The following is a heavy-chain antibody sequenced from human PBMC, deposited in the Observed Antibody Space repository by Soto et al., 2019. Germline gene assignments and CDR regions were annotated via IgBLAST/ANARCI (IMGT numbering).Heavy chain of an antibody. CDR1: GVSISGSRYY. Sequence: PSETLFLTCTVSGVSISGSRYYWGWIRQPPGRGLEWIGNIYYSGSTYYTPALKSRVTLSVDTSKNQFSLNLNSMTAADTAVYYCARGGIPPSGYGIAYAMDVWGQGTTVTVS. J-gene: IGHJ6*02. CDR3: ARGGIPPSGYGIAYAMDV. D-gene: IGHD1-26*01. CDR2: IYYSGST. V-gene: IGHV4-39*01.